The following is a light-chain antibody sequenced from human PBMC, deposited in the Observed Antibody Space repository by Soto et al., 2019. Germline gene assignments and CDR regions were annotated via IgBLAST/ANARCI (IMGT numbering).Light chain of an antibody. CDR3: SSYASSNNYYV. Sequence: QSSLTHPPSASASPGQSVTISCTGTSSDVGGYNYVSWYQQHPGKAPKLMIYEVSKRPSGVPDRFSGSKSGNTASLTVSGLQAEYESYYYCSSYASSNNYYVFGTGTKVTV. V-gene: IGLV2-8*01. J-gene: IGLJ1*01. CDR1: SSDVGGYNY. CDR2: EVS.